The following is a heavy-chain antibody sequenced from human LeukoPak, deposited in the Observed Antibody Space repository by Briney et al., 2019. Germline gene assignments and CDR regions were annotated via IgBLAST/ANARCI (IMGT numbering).Heavy chain of an antibody. CDR3: ARVSGGITMVRGGTRGGIWFDP. V-gene: IGHV4-38-2*02. CDR2: IYHSGST. CDR1: GYSISSGYY. J-gene: IGHJ5*02. D-gene: IGHD3-10*01. Sequence: SETLSLTCTVSGYSISSGYYWGWIRQPPGKGLEWIGSIYHSGSTYYNPSLKSRVTISVDTSKNQFSLKLSSVTAADTAVYYCARVSGGITMVRGGTRGGIWFDPWGQGTLVTVSS.